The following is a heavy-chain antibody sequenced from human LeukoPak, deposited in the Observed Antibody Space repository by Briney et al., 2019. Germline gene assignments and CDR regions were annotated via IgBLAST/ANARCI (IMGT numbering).Heavy chain of an antibody. Sequence: GGSLRLSCAASGFTFSNYATRWVRQAPGKGLDWVSAIGSSGGDTFYADSVKGRFTISRDNSKNTLSLQMNSLRAEDTAVYYCARVFQSSMDVWGKGTTVTVSS. CDR1: GFTFSNYA. V-gene: IGHV3-23*01. J-gene: IGHJ6*03. CDR2: IGSSGGDT. CDR3: ARVFQSSMDV.